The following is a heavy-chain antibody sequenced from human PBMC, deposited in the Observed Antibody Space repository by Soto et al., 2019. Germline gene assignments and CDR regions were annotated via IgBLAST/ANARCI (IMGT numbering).Heavy chain of an antibody. CDR3: AGTYYDFWSGYYTDYYYYMDV. V-gene: IGHV4-59*08. CDR1: GDSIRNYY. Sequence: SETLSLTCTVSGDSIRNYYWNRIRQPPGKGLEWIGYIYYSGSTNYNPSLKSRVTMSVDTSKNQFSLKLSSVTAADTAVYYCAGTYYDFWSGYYTDYYYYMDVWGKGPTVT. CDR2: IYYSGST. D-gene: IGHD3-3*01. J-gene: IGHJ6*03.